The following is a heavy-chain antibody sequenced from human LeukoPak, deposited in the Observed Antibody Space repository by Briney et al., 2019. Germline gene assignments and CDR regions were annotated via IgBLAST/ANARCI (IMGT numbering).Heavy chain of an antibody. CDR2: IYYSGST. CDR1: GGSISSYY. D-gene: IGHD4-11*01. Sequence: SETLSLTCTVSGGSISSYYWSWIRQPPGKGLEWIGYIYYSGSTNYNPSLKSRVTISVDTSKNQFSLKLSSVTAADTAVYYCARHSGYSVNYGMDVWGQGTTVTVSS. V-gene: IGHV4-59*08. CDR3: ARHSGYSVNYGMDV. J-gene: IGHJ6*02.